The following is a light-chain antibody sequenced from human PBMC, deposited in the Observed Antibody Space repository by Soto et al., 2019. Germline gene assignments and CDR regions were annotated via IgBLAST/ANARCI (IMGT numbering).Light chain of an antibody. J-gene: IGLJ2*01. CDR2: SDD. V-gene: IGLV1-47*02. CDR3: QSADSTGVIGL. CDR1: TANIGSNY. Sequence: QSVLTQPPSASGTPGQSVTISCSGSTANIGSNYVYWYQQFPGTAPKLLIYSDDQRPSGIPERFSGSSSGTTVTLTISGVQAEDEAAYYCQSADSTGVIGLFGGGTKLTVL.